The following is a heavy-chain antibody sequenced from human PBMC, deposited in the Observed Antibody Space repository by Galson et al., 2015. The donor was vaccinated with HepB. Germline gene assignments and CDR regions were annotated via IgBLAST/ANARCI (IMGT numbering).Heavy chain of an antibody. CDR2: ISSTRTYI. J-gene: IGHJ4*02. CDR1: GFTFRSYT. CDR3: ARGKDCGTDCYVGADFDH. Sequence: SLRLSCAASGFTFRSYTMNWVRQAPGKGLEWVSSISSTRTYIFYADSVKGRFSISRDNANNLLYLQMNSLRAEDTAVYCCARGKDCGTDCYVGADFDHWGQGTLVSVSS. D-gene: IGHD2-21*02. V-gene: IGHV3-21*06.